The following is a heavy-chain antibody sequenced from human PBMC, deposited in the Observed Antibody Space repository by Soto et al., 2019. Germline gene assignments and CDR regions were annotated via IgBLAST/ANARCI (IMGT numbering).Heavy chain of an antibody. D-gene: IGHD3-10*01. CDR3: ARKLNPMARGVIVNYYYFSMDA. V-gene: IGHV1-69*05. J-gene: IGHJ6*02. Sequence: SVKVSCKASGGTFSSYAISWVRQAPGQGLEWMGGIIPIFGTANYAQKFQGRVTNTTDKSTSTAFMELSSRRCEGPAVYYCARKLNPMARGVIVNYYYFSMDARGPGTTAT. CDR2: IIPIFGTA. CDR1: GGTFSSYA.